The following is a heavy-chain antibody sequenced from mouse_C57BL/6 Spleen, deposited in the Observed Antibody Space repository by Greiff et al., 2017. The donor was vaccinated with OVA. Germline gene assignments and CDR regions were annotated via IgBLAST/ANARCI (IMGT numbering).Heavy chain of an antibody. V-gene: IGHV5-16*01. Sequence: EVQLVESAGGLVQPGSSMKLSCTASGFTFSDYYMAWVRQVPEKGLEWVANINYDGSSTYYLDSLKSRFIISRDNAKNILYLQMSSLKSEDTATYYCARESSAGTGFAYWGQGTLVTVSA. D-gene: IGHD4-1*01. CDR1: GFTFSDYY. CDR2: INYDGSST. CDR3: ARESSAGTGFAY. J-gene: IGHJ3*01.